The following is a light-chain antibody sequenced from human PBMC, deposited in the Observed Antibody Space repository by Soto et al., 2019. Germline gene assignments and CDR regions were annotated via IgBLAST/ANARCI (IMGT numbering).Light chain of an antibody. CDR1: QAISSH. V-gene: IGKV1-9*01. Sequence: DIQLTQSPSFLSASVGGRVTITCRASQAISSHLAWYQQKPGKAPNLLIYGASPLQCGVPSRFSGSGSVTQFTLTISSLQPEDFATYYCQQLNSYPLTVGPGTTVDIK. J-gene: IGKJ3*01. CDR3: QQLNSYPLT. CDR2: GAS.